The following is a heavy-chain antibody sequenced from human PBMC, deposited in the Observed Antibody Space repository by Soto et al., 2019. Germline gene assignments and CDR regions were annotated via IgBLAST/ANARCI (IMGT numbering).Heavy chain of an antibody. CDR2: IIPVFGTA. D-gene: IGHD3-10*01. Sequence: GASVKVSCKASGGTFSSYAINWVRQAPGQGLEWMGGIIPVFGTANYAQKFQGRVTITADKSTSTAYMELSSLTSEDTALYYCARDLWLGESFRYYFDYWAQGTLVTVSS. J-gene: IGHJ4*01. CDR3: ARDLWLGESFRYYFDY. V-gene: IGHV1-69*06. CDR1: GGTFSSYA.